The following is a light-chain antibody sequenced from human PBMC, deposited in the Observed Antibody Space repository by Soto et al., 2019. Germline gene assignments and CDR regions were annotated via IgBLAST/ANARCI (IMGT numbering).Light chain of an antibody. V-gene: IGKV1-27*01. Sequence: DIQMTQSPSSLSASVGDRVTITCRASQDISVYLAWYQQKPGKVPKLLIYSASTLQSGVPSRFSVSGSGTDFTFTISSLQREDVATYYCQKFNNAPLTFGQGTRLEIK. CDR1: QDISVY. J-gene: IGKJ5*01. CDR3: QKFNNAPLT. CDR2: SAS.